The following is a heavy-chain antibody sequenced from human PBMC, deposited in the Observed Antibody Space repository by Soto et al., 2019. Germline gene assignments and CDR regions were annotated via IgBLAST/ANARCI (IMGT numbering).Heavy chain of an antibody. Sequence: QVQLVQSGAEVKMPGSSVRVSCKASGGSFSKYGISWVRQAPGQGLEWMGGIIPMFGIGNYAEKFLGRVTITANESTSTSHMELSSLRSDDTAVYFCARGYRENYFSAMDDWGQGATVTVSS. V-gene: IGHV1-69*01. CDR2: IIPMFGIG. CDR3: ARGYRENYFSAMDD. D-gene: IGHD1-26*01. CDR1: GGSFSKYG. J-gene: IGHJ6*02.